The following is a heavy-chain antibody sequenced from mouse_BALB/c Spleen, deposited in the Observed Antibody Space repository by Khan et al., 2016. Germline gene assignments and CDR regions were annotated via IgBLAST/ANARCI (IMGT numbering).Heavy chain of an antibody. Sequence: EVELVESGGDLVKPGGSLKLSCAASGFTFSTYAMSWVGQTPDKRLEWVATISSGGRYTYYPDSVKGRFTISRDNAKYTLYLQMSSLKAEDTDVYYYARHGGYSYDDFMDYWGQGTSVTVSS. CDR1: GFTFSTYA. D-gene: IGHD2-12*01. CDR3: ARHGGYSYDDFMDY. CDR2: ISSGGRYT. J-gene: IGHJ4*01. V-gene: IGHV5-6*01.